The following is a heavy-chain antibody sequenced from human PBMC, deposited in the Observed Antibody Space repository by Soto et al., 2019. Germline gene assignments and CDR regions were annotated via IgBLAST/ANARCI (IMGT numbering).Heavy chain of an antibody. Sequence: QVQLVESGGGVVQPGRSLRLSCAASGFTFSSYGMHWVRQAPGKGLEWVAVISYDGSNKYYADSVKGRFTISRDNSKNTLYLQMNSLRAEDTAVYYCAKDLGFIAVAGPFDYWGQGTLVTVSS. CDR1: GFTFSSYG. D-gene: IGHD6-19*01. J-gene: IGHJ4*02. V-gene: IGHV3-30*18. CDR3: AKDLGFIAVAGPFDY. CDR2: ISYDGSNK.